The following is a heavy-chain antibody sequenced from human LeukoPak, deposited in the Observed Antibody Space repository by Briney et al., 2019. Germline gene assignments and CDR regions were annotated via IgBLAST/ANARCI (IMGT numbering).Heavy chain of an antibody. CDR3: ARDVLLAVPALDY. J-gene: IGHJ4*02. CDR2: INPNTGGT. V-gene: IGHV1-2*02. Sequence: GASVKVSCKASGYTFTSYGISWVRQAPGRGLEWMGWINPNTGGTNYAQKFQGRVTMTRDTSISTAYMELSSLRSDDTAMYYCARDVLLAVPALDYWGQGTLVTVSS. D-gene: IGHD6-19*01. CDR1: GYTFTSYG.